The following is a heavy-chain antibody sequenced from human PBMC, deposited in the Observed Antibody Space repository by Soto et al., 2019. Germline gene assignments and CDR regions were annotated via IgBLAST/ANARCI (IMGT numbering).Heavy chain of an antibody. CDR3: ARKSVPLAGYGYDFRQIYFDY. D-gene: IGHD5-18*01. V-gene: IGHV4-34*01. CDR1: GGSFSGYY. J-gene: IGHJ4*02. Sequence: PSETLSLTCAVYGGSFSGYYWSWIRQPPGKGLEWIGEINHSGSTNYNPSLKSRVTISVDTSKNQFSLKLSSVTAADTAVYYCARKSVPLAGYGYDFRQIYFDYWGQGTLVTVSS. CDR2: INHSGST.